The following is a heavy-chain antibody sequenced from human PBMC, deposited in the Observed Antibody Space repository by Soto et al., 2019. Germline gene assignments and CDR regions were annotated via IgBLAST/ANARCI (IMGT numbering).Heavy chain of an antibody. J-gene: IGHJ4*02. Sequence: QVQLMQSGAEVKKPGASVKVSCKASGDTFTAYYIHWVRQAPGQGLEWMGTVNPNGVHTTYAQHFLVRVTVTRDTSTSTLYMELTSLTSDDTAIYYWARGGHVVVVTAALDYWCQGTLVTVSS. CDR3: ARGGHVVVVTAALDY. V-gene: IGHV1-46*01. CDR2: VNPNGVHT. CDR1: GDTFTAYY. D-gene: IGHD2-21*02.